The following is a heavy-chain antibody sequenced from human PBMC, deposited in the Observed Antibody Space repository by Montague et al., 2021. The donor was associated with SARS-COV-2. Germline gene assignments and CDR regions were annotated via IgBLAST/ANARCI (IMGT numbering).Heavy chain of an antibody. J-gene: IGHJ3*02. D-gene: IGHD6-19*01. CDR1: GGSISSYY. CDR3: ARGSGWMGNAFDI. Sequence: SETLSLTCTVSGGSISSYYWSWIRQPPGKGLEWIGYIYYSGSTNYNPSLKSRVTISVDTSKNQFSLKLSSVTAADPAVYYCARGSGWMGNAFDIWGQGTMVTVSS. CDR2: IYYSGST. V-gene: IGHV4-59*01.